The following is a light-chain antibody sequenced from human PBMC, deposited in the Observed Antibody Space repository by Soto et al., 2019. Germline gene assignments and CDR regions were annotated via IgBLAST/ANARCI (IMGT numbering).Light chain of an antibody. V-gene: IGLV1-51*02. Sequence: QSVLTQPPSVSAAPGQKVTISCSGTSSNIGNNYVSWYQQFPGAAPKLLIYENNKRPSGIPDRFSGSKSGTSATLGITGLQTGDEADYYYGTWHSSLSTWVFGGGTKVTVL. CDR2: ENN. CDR3: GTWHSSLSTWV. CDR1: SSNIGNNY. J-gene: IGLJ3*02.